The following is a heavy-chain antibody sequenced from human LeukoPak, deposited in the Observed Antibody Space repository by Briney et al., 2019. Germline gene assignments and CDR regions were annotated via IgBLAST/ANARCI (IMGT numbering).Heavy chain of an antibody. D-gene: IGHD2-2*01. Sequence: SVKVSCKASGGTFSSYTISRVRQAPGQGLEWMGRIIPILGIANYAQKFQGRVTITADKSTSTAYMELSSLRSEDTAVYYCARGVRVVPAANYYYYYYMDVWGKGTTVTVSS. CDR3: ARGVRVVPAANYYYYYYMDV. V-gene: IGHV1-69*02. CDR1: GGTFSSYT. CDR2: IIPILGIA. J-gene: IGHJ6*03.